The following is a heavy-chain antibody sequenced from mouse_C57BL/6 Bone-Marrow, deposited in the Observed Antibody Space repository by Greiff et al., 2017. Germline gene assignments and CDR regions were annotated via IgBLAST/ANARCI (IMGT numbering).Heavy chain of an antibody. V-gene: IGHV1-81*01. D-gene: IGHD1-1*01. CDR3: ARGGYGSSYVAWFAY. Sequence: VQLQQSGAELARPGASVKLSCKASGYTFTSYGISWVKQRTGQGLEWIGEIYPRSGNTYYNEKFKGKATLTADKSSSTAYMELRSLTSEDSAVYFCARGGYGSSYVAWFAYWGQGTLVTVSA. CDR2: IYPRSGNT. J-gene: IGHJ3*01. CDR1: GYTFTSYG.